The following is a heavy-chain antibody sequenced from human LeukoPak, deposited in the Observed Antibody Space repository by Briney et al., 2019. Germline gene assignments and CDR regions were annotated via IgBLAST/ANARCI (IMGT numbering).Heavy chain of an antibody. V-gene: IGHV1-2*02. CDR2: ISPNSGDT. Sequence: ASVKVSCKAFGYGFASLWVHWVRQAPGQGLEWVGYISPNSGDTGLAQKFQGRVTLTRDTSISTVYMEFNGLTSDDTAVYFCARDYPHQRFDIWGQGTLVTVSS. J-gene: IGHJ4*02. D-gene: IGHD2-2*01. CDR1: GYGFASLW. CDR3: ARDYPHQRFDI.